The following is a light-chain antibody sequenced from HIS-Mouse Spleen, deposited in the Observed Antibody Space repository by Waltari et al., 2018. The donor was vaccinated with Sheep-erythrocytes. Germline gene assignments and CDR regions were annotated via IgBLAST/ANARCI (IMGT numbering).Light chain of an antibody. CDR1: QSVSSY. CDR2: DAS. J-gene: IGKJ2*01. Sequence: EIVLTQSPATLSLSPGERATLSCRASQSVSSYLAWYQQKPGQAPRLRIYDASNRATGIPARFSGSGSGTDFTLTISSLEPEDFAVYYCQQRSNWYTFGQGTKVEIK. CDR3: QQRSNWYT. V-gene: IGKV3-11*01.